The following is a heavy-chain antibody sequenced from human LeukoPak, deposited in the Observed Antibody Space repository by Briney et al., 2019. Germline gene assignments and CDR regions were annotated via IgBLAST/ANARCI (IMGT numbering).Heavy chain of an antibody. D-gene: IGHD3-22*01. Sequence: WSWIRQPXGXXLEWIGYIYYSGSTNYNPSLKSRVTISLDTSKNQFSLKLNSVTAADTAVYYCARAPAHTHYYDSSGYFDYWGQGTLVTVSS. CDR3: ARAPAHTHYYDSSGYFDY. CDR2: IYYSGST. V-gene: IGHV4-59*01. J-gene: IGHJ4*02.